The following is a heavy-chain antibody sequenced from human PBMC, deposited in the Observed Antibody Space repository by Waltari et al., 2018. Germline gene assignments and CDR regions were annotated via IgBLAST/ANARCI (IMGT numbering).Heavy chain of an antibody. D-gene: IGHD3-10*01. J-gene: IGHJ4*02. CDR2: INHSGST. CDR1: GGSISSSSYY. V-gene: IGHV4-39*07. CDR3: ARGRTMVQGVILDY. Sequence: QLQLQESGPGLVKPSETLSLTCTVSGGSISSSSYYWGWIRQPPGKGLEWIGEINHSGSTNYNPSLKSRVTISVDTSKNQFSLKLSSVTAADTAVYYCARGRTMVQGVILDYWGQGTLVTVSS.